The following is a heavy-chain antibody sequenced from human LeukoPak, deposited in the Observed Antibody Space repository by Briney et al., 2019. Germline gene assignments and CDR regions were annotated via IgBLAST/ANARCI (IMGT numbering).Heavy chain of an antibody. V-gene: IGHV6-1*01. D-gene: IGHD2-15*01. CDR2: TYYRSKWYN. CDR1: GDSVSSNSAA. CDR3: ARGYCSGGSCSLDY. J-gene: IGHJ4*02. Sequence: SQTLSLTCAISGDSVSSNSAAWNWIRQSPSRGLEWLGRTYYRSKWYNDYAVSVISRITINPDTSKNQFSLQLNSVTPEDTAVYYCARGYCSGGSCSLDYWGQGTLVTVSS.